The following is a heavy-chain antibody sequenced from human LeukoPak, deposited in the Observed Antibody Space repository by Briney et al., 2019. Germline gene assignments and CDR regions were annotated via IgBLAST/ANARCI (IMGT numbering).Heavy chain of an antibody. J-gene: IGHJ4*02. CDR1: GFTFSNYW. V-gene: IGHV3-7*01. D-gene: IGHD2-2*01. Sequence: GGSLRLSCAPSGFTFSNYWMSWVRQAPGKGLEWVANIKQDGSEKYYADSVKGRFTIPRDNAKNSLYLQMNSLRAEDTAVYYCARVMGRYCSSTSCYVDYWGQGTLVTVSS. CDR2: IKQDGSEK. CDR3: ARVMGRYCSSTSCYVDY.